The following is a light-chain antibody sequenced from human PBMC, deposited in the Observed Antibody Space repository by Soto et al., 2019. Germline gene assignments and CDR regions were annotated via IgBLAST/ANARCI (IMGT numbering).Light chain of an antibody. CDR3: QHYGSSPYN. CDR1: QSVSSSY. J-gene: IGKJ2*01. Sequence: EIVLTQSPGTLSLSPGERATLSCRASQSVSSSYLAWYQQKFGQAPRLLIYDASSRATGIPDRFSGSESGADFSLTISSQEPEDFAVYYCQHYGSSPYNFGQGTKVEIK. V-gene: IGKV3-20*01. CDR2: DAS.